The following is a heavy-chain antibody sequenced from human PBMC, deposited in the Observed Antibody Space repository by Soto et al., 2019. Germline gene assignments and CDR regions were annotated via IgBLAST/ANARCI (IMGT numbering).Heavy chain of an antibody. D-gene: IGHD6-19*01. J-gene: IGHJ4*02. CDR3: ARRSSGWYFDY. CDR1: GFTFSSYA. CDR2: ISGSGGST. Sequence: EVQLLESGGGLVQPGGSLRLSCAASGFTFSSYAMSWVRQAPGKGLEWVSVISGSGGSTYDADSVKGRFTISRDNSKKPLCLQMNSLRAEDRAVFYCARRSSGWYFDYWGQGTVVTVSS. V-gene: IGHV3-23*01.